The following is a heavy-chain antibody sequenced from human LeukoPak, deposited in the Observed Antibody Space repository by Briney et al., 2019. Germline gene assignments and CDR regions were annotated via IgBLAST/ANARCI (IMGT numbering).Heavy chain of an antibody. Sequence: ASVKVSRRASGYTFTDYYLHWVRQAPGQGLEWLGWINPNSGDTTFAQKFQGRVTMTRDTSINTAYMELSGLRSDDTAVYYCAREDLYTYPLDFWGQGTLVTVSS. CDR1: GYTFTDYY. CDR3: AREDLYTYPLDF. D-gene: IGHD5-24*01. V-gene: IGHV1-2*02. CDR2: INPNSGDT. J-gene: IGHJ1*01.